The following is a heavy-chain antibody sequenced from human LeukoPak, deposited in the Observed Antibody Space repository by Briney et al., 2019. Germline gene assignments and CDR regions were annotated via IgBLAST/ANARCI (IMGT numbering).Heavy chain of an antibody. D-gene: IGHD5-18*01. CDR3: ARALSAMVPDY. CDR2: IRYDGSNK. V-gene: IGHV3-33*08. Sequence: GGSLRLSCAASGFTFNTYAMTWVRQAPGKGLEWVAVIRYDGSNKYYGDSVKGRFTISRDNSKNTLYLQMNSLRAEDTAVYYCARALSAMVPDYWGQGTLVTVSS. J-gene: IGHJ4*02. CDR1: GFTFNTYA.